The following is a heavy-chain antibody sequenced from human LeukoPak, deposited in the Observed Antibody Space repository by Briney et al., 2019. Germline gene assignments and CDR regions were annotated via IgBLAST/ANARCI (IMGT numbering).Heavy chain of an antibody. CDR1: GGSFSGYY. CDR2: INHSGST. V-gene: IGHV4-34*01. Sequence: SETLSLTCAVYGGSFSGYYWSWIRQPPGKGLEWIGEINHSGSTNYNPSLKSRVTISVDTSKNQFSLKLSSVTAADTAVYHCASGDYVWGSYRSYWGQGTLVTVSS. J-gene: IGHJ4*02. CDR3: ASGDYVWGSYRSY. D-gene: IGHD3-16*02.